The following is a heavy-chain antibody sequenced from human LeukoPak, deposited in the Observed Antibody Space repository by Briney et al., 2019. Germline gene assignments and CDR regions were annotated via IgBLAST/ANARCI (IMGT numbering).Heavy chain of an antibody. CDR1: GYRFTNYW. V-gene: IGHV5-51*01. D-gene: IGHD2-21*01. Sequence: GESLKISCTGSGYRFTNYWIGWVRPMPGKGLEWMGIIYPGDSDAKYSPSFQGQVTISADKSISTAYLQWSSLKASDTAMYYCASGSAYVTFDFWGQGTMLTVSS. J-gene: IGHJ3*01. CDR2: IYPGDSDA. CDR3: ASGSAYVTFDF.